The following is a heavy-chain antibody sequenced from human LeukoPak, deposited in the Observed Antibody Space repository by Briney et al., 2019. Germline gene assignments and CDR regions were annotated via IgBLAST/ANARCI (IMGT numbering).Heavy chain of an antibody. D-gene: IGHD6-19*01. CDR1: GGSICSSSYY. CDR2: IYYSVST. V-gene: IGHV4-39*01. Sequence: SETLSLTCTVPGGSICSSSYYWGWIRQPPGKGLEWIGSIYYSVSTYYNPSLKSRATISVDTSKNQFSLKLSSMTAADTAVYYCARYSGWYLYSLDYWGQGTLVTVSS. CDR3: ARYSGWYLYSLDY. J-gene: IGHJ4*02.